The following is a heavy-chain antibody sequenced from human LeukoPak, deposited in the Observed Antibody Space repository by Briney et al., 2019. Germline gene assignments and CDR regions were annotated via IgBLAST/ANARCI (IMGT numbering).Heavy chain of an antibody. CDR3: ARADRDGDPDHFDY. CDR1: GFNVSRNY. Sequence: GGSLRLSCAASGFNVSRNYMSWVRQAPGKGLEWVSLICRGGTIYYADSVKARFTISRDNSKNTLFLQMNSLRAEDTAVYYCARADRDGDPDHFDYWGQGTLVTVSS. D-gene: IGHD4-17*01. V-gene: IGHV3-53*01. J-gene: IGHJ4*02. CDR2: ICRGGTI.